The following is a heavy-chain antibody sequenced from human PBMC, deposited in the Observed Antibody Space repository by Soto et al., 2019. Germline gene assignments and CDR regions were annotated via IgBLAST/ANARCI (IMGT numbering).Heavy chain of an antibody. CDR1: GFTFSSYW. Sequence: GGSLRLSCAASGFTFSSYWMSWVRQAPGKGLEWVANIKQGGSEKYYVDSVKGRFTISRDNAKNSLYLQMNSLRAEDTAVYYCARDRSSYYDSSGYYRGGDYYYYGMDVWGQGTTVTVSS. J-gene: IGHJ6*02. CDR3: ARDRSSYYDSSGYYRGGDYYYYGMDV. CDR2: IKQGGSEK. D-gene: IGHD3-22*01. V-gene: IGHV3-7*01.